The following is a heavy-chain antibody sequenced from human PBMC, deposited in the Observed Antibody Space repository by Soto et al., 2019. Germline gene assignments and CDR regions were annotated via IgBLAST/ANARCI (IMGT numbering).Heavy chain of an antibody. CDR3: ARDDTYYYGSRSYFFYYGMDV. D-gene: IGHD3-10*01. CDR1: GYTFTSYG. V-gene: IGHV1-18*01. J-gene: IGHJ6*02. CDR2: ISAYNGNT. Sequence: QVQLVQSGAEVKKPEASVKVSCNASGYTFTSYGISWVRQAPGQGLEWMGWISAYNGNTNYAQKLQGRVTMTTDTSTSTAYMELRSLRSDDTAVYYCARDDTYYYGSRSYFFYYGMDVWGPGTTVTVSS.